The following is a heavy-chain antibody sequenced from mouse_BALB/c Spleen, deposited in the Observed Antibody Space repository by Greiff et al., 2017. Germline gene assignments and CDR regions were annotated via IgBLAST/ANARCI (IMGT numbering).Heavy chain of an antibody. CDR2: ISDGGSYT. Sequence: EVQGVESGGGLVKPGGSLKLSCAASGFTFSDYYMYWVRQTPEKRLEWVATISDGGSYTYYPDSVKGRFTISRDNAKNNLYLQMSSLKSEDTAMYYCARDRGRRAMDYWGQGTSVTVSS. D-gene: IGHD3-1*01. CDR1: GFTFSDYY. J-gene: IGHJ4*01. CDR3: ARDRGRRAMDY. V-gene: IGHV5-4*02.